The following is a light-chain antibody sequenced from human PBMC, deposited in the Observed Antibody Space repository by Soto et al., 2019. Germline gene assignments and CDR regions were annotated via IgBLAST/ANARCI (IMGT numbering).Light chain of an antibody. CDR3: QQYNSYS. V-gene: IGKV1-5*03. J-gene: IGKJ1*01. Sequence: DIQMTQSPSTLSASVGDRVTITCRASQSISSWLAWYQQKPGKAXNLLIYKASSLQSGVPSRFSGSGSGTEFTLTISSLQPDAFATYYCQQYNSYSFGQGTKVDI. CDR2: KAS. CDR1: QSISSW.